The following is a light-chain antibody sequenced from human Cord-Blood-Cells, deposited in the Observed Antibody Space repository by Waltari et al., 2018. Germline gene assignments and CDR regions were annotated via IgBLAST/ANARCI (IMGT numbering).Light chain of an antibody. J-gene: IGLJ1*01. CDR2: SNN. CDR1: RSNIGSNP. Sequence: QSVLTQPPSASGTPGQRVTLSCPGIRSNIGSNPVTWYQQLPGTAPKLLSYSNNQRPSGVPDRFSGSKSGTSASLAISGLQSEDEADYYCAAWDDSLNGYVFGTGTKVTVL. V-gene: IGLV1-44*01. CDR3: AAWDDSLNGYV.